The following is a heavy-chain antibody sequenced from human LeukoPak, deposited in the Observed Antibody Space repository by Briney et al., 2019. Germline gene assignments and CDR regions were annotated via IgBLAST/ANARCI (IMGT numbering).Heavy chain of an antibody. J-gene: IGHJ6*03. CDR3: ARVQDGYNQRYYYYYMDV. V-gene: IGHV3-7*01. CDR2: IKEDGSEK. D-gene: IGHD5-24*01. CDR1: GFMFSSYW. Sequence: GGSLRLSCAASGFMFSSYWMSWVRQAPGKGLEWVADIKEDGSEKSYVDSVKGRFTISRDNAKNSLYLQMNSLRAEDTVVYYCARVQDGYNQRYYYYYMDVWGKGTTVTVSS.